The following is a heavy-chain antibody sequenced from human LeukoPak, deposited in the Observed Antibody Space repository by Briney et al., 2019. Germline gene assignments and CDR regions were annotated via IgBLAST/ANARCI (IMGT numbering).Heavy chain of an antibody. CDR1: GFTFSSYG. D-gene: IGHD1-14*01. V-gene: IGHV3-30*03. J-gene: IGHJ4*02. CDR2: ISYDGRSK. Sequence: PGRSLRLSCAASGFTFSSYGMHWVRQAPGKGLEWVAGISYDGRSKEYVDSVKGRFTISRDNAKNTLYLQMNSLRAEDTAVYYCARDYQYHPDYWDQGTLVTDSS. CDR3: ARDYQYHPDY.